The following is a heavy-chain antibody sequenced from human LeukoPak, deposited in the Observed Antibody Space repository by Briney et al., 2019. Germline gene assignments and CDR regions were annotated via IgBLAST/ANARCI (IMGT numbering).Heavy chain of an antibody. Sequence: ASVKVSSKASGYTFTGYYMHWVRQAPGQGLEWMGWINPNSGGTNYAQKFQGRVTMTRDTSISTAYMELSRLRSDDTAVYYCARDLGVAAYYGMDVWGQGTTVTVSS. CDR2: INPNSGGT. J-gene: IGHJ6*02. D-gene: IGHD2-8*01. CDR3: ARDLGVAAYYGMDV. V-gene: IGHV1-2*02. CDR1: GYTFTGYY.